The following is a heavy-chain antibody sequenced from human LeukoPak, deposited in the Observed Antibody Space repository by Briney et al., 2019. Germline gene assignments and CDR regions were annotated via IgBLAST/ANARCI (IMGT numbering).Heavy chain of an antibody. CDR3: VRDGEGAAISVNYRFDP. CDR1: GFTFTSYD. J-gene: IGHJ5*02. Sequence: ASVKVSCKASGFTFTSYDINWVRQASGQGLEWMGWMNPNNGNTGYAQKFQGRVTMTRDTSISTAYMELRGLRSEDTAVYYCVRDGEGAAISVNYRFDPWGQGTLATVSS. V-gene: IGHV1-8*01. D-gene: IGHD2-2*02. CDR2: MNPNNGNT.